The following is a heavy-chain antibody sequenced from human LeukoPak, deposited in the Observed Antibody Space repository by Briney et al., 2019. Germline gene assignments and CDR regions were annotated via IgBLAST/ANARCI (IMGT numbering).Heavy chain of an antibody. D-gene: IGHD3-10*01. Sequence: ASVKVSCKASGYTFTSYGISWVRQAPGQGLEWMGWISAYNGNTNYAQKFQGRVTMTRDTSISTAYMELSRLRSDDTAVYYCARDREEGRFDPWGQGTLVTVSS. CDR2: ISAYNGNT. V-gene: IGHV1-18*01. CDR3: ARDREEGRFDP. J-gene: IGHJ5*02. CDR1: GYTFTSYG.